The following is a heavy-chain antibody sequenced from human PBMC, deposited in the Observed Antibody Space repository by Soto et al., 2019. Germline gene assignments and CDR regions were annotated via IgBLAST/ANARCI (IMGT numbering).Heavy chain of an antibody. V-gene: IGHV4-31*03. Sequence: QVQLQESGPGLVKPSQTLSLTCTVSGGSISSGGYYWSWIRQHPGKGLEWIGYIYYSGSTYYNPSLKSRVTISVATSTTPFSLKLSSVTAADTAVYYCARSPEATVTAFDYWGQGTLVTVSS. D-gene: IGHD4-17*01. CDR2: IYYSGST. CDR3: ARSPEATVTAFDY. J-gene: IGHJ4*02. CDR1: GGSISSGGYY.